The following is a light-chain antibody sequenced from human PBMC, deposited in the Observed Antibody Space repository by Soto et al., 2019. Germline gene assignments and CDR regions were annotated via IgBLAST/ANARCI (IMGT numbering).Light chain of an antibody. CDR2: GAS. CDR1: QSVSSN. V-gene: IGKV3-15*01. Sequence: EIVMTQSPATLSVSPEERATLSCRASQSVSSNLAWYQQKPGQAPRLLIYGASTMATGIPARFSGAGSGTEFTLTTSSLQSEDFAVDYCQQYNNWPSFGQGTKLEIK. J-gene: IGKJ2*01. CDR3: QQYNNWPS.